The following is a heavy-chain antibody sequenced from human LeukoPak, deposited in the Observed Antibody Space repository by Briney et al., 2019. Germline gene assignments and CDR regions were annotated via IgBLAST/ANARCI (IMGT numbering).Heavy chain of an antibody. CDR2: IKQDGSEK. V-gene: IGHV3-7*03. J-gene: IGHJ4*02. CDR1: GFTFSSYW. D-gene: IGHD4-23*01. CDR3: AKARYGGNWGGNYFDY. Sequence: GGSLRLSCAASGFTFSSYWMSWVRQAPGKGLEWVANIKQDGSEKYYVDSVRGRFTISRDNAKNSLYLQMNSLRAEDTAVYYCAKARYGGNWGGNYFDYWGQGTLVTVSS.